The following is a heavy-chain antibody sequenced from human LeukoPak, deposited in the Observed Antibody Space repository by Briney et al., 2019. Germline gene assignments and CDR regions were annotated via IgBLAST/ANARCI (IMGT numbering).Heavy chain of an antibody. J-gene: IGHJ6*03. CDR3: ARDGYYDFWSGTLPMDV. CDR2: ISSSSSYI. D-gene: IGHD3-3*01. Sequence: GGSLRLSCAASGFTFSSYGMNWVRQAPGKGLEWVSSISSSSSYIYYADSVKGRFTISRDNAKNSLYLQMNSLRAEDTAVYYCARDGYYDFWSGTLPMDVWGKGTTVTVSS. V-gene: IGHV3-21*01. CDR1: GFTFSSYG.